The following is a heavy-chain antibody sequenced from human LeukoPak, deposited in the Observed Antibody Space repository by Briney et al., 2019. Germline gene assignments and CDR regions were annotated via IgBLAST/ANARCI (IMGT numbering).Heavy chain of an antibody. CDR1: GFTFSHAR. CDR3: ITVTSYGVMDV. V-gene: IGHV3-15*01. D-gene: IGHD5-18*01. J-gene: IGHJ6*02. Sequence: GGSLRLSCVASGFTFSHARMSWVRQAPGKGLEWVGRIKSKTDGGTTDYAAPVKGRFTISRDDSKNTLYLQMNTLKTEDTAVYYCITVTSYGVMDVWGQGTTVTVSS. CDR2: IKSKTDGGTT.